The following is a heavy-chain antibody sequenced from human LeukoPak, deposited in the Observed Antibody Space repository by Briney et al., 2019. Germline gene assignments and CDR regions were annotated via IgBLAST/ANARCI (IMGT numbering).Heavy chain of an antibody. CDR1: GFTFRSHW. D-gene: IGHD2-15*01. V-gene: IGHV3-74*01. CDR2: IDGDESAT. Sequence: GGSLRLSCAASGFTFRSHWMHWVRQAPGKGLIWVSRIDGDESATYYGDSVKGRFTISRDNAKNTLYLQMNSLRAEDTAVYYCARDLTPILGYCSGGSCSPFGYWGQGTLVTVSS. CDR3: ARDLTPILGYCSGGSCSPFGY. J-gene: IGHJ4*02.